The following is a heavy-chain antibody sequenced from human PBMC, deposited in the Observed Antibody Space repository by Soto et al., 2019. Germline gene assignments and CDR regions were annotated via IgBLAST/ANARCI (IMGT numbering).Heavy chain of an antibody. D-gene: IGHD3-10*01. J-gene: IGHJ6*02. CDR3: ASDGRVLFYYYGMDV. CDR1: GYTFSNYG. CDR2: VTAFNGDT. Sequence: QVLLVQSGAEVKRPGASVKVSCKASGYTFSNYGITWVRQAPGHGLEWLGWVTAFNGDTNYAQNVQGRVTLTTDTSTETAYMELRSLRPDDTAVYYCASDGRVLFYYYGMDVWGQGTTVIVSS. V-gene: IGHV1-18*01.